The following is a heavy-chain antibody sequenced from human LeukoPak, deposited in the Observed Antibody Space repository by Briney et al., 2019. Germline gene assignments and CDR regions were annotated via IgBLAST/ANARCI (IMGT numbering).Heavy chain of an antibody. J-gene: IGHJ5*02. CDR1: GGSISSYY. D-gene: IGHD6-13*01. CDR2: ISYSGST. Sequence: PSETLSLTCNVSGGSISSYYWSWIRQPPGKGLEWIGYISYSGSTNYNPSLKSRVTISVDTSKNQFSLKLSSVTAADTAVYYCARSRGSSGWYHWFDPWGQGTLVTVSS. V-gene: IGHV4-59*01. CDR3: ARSRGSSGWYHWFDP.